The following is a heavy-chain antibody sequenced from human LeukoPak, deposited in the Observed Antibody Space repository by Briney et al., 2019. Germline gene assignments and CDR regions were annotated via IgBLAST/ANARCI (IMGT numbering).Heavy chain of an antibody. CDR1: GFTFTSSA. D-gene: IGHD5-18*01. CDR2: IVVGSGNT. V-gene: IGHV1-58*01. Sequence: EASVKVSCKASGFTFTSSAVQWVRQARGQRLEWIGWIVVGSGNTNYAQKFQERVTITRDMSTSTAYMELSSLRSEDTAVYYCARVDTAMVRGDYYYYGMDVWGKGTTVTVSS. CDR3: ARVDTAMVRGDYYYYGMDV. J-gene: IGHJ6*04.